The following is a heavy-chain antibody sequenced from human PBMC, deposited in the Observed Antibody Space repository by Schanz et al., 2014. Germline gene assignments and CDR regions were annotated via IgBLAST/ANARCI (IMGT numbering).Heavy chain of an antibody. Sequence: QVHLVQSGAEVKRPGASVKVSCKASEYSFTSYSMHWVRQAPGQRLEWMGWINTGSGDTKYSQNFQGRVTMTTDTSTSTVYMELRSLRSDDTAVYYCARSAGRDFWSGYYTRFDSWGQGTLVTVSS. CDR3: ARSAGRDFWSGYYTRFDS. CDR2: INTGSGDT. V-gene: IGHV1-3*04. D-gene: IGHD3-3*01. J-gene: IGHJ4*02. CDR1: EYSFTSYS.